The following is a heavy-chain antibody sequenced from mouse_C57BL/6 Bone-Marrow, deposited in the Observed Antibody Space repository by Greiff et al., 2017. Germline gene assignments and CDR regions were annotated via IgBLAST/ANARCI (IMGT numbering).Heavy chain of an antibody. CDR1: GYSFTSYY. Sequence: QVQLQQSGPELVKPGASVKISCKASGYSFTSYYIHWVKQRPGQGLEWIGWISPGSGNTKYNEKFKGKATLTADTSSSTAYMQLSSLTSEDSAVYYCAREDLRYDYGFAYWGQGTLVTVSA. V-gene: IGHV1-66*01. J-gene: IGHJ3*01. CDR2: ISPGSGNT. D-gene: IGHD2-4*01. CDR3: AREDLRYDYGFAY.